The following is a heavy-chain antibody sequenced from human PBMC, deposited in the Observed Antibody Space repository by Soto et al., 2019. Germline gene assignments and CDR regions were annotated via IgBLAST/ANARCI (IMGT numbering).Heavy chain of an antibody. CDR1: GFTFSNYN. CDR3: ERFSNHLLDY. J-gene: IGHJ4*02. Sequence: EVQLAESGGGLVQPGGSLRLSCAASGFTFSNYNMNWVRQAPGKGLECVSHISSSGSKIYYADSVKGRFTISRDNAKNSLYLLMNSLRDEYTAVYYCERFSNHLLDYWGQGTLVTVSS. CDR2: ISSSGSKI. V-gene: IGHV3-48*02. D-gene: IGHD4-4*01.